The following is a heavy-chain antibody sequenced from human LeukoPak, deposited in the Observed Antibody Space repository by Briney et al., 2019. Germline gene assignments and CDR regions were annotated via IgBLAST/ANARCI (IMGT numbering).Heavy chain of an antibody. J-gene: IGHJ4*02. Sequence: PSETLSLTCSVSGGSISGYYWSWIRQAPGKGLEWIGNIYYSGTTNYNPSLKGRVTISVDKSKNQFSLRLSSVTAADTAVYYCARNPFEYWGQGTLVTVSS. CDR3: ARNPFEY. CDR2: IYYSGTT. V-gene: IGHV4-59*08. CDR1: GGSISGYY.